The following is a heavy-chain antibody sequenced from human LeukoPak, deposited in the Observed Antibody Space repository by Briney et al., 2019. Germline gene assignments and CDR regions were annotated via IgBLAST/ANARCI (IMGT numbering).Heavy chain of an antibody. D-gene: IGHD3-10*01. CDR3: ARVFGPGLDEYFHL. CDR1: GFTLSRAW. V-gene: IGHV3-74*01. J-gene: IGHJ1*01. Sequence: GGSLRLSCAASGFTLSRAWMHWVRQVPGKGLVWVSRINPDGTDIRYADSVKGRFTISRDDAKNTLFLHMNSLRVEDTAVYYCARVFGPGLDEYFHLWGQGTLVTVSS. CDR2: INPDGTDI.